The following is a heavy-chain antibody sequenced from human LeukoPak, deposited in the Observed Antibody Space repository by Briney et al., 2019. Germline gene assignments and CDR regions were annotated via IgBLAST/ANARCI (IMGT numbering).Heavy chain of an antibody. Sequence: GGSLRLSCAASGFTFSSYGMNWVRQAPGKGLEWVSSISSSSSYIYYADSVKGRFTISRDNAKNSLYLQMNSLRAEDTAVYYCARDRGSSWYWRAYYFDYWGQGTLVTVSS. J-gene: IGHJ4*02. V-gene: IGHV3-21*01. CDR1: GFTFSSYG. CDR2: ISSSSSYI. D-gene: IGHD6-13*01. CDR3: ARDRGSSWYWRAYYFDY.